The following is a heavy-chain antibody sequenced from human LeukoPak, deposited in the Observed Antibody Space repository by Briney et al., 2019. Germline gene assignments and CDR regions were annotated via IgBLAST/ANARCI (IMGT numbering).Heavy chain of an antibody. J-gene: IGHJ6*03. CDR1: VGSISTYY. Sequence: PSETLSLTCTVSVGSISTYYWSWIRQPAGKGLEWIGRIYTSGSTNYNPSLKSRVTMLVDTSKNQFSLKMSSVPAADTAVYYCARDTYYDYVWGSYPLTYYYYYMDVWGKGTTVTVSS. V-gene: IGHV4-4*07. CDR2: IYTSGST. CDR3: ARDTYYDYVWGSYPLTYYYYYMDV. D-gene: IGHD3-16*01.